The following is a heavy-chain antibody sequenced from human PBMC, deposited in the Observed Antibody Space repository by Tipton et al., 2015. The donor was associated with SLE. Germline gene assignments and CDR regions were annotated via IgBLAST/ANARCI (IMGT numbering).Heavy chain of an antibody. Sequence: TLSLTCTVSGGSISSYYWSWIRQPPGKGLEWIGYIYYSGGTNYNPSLKSRVTISVDTSKNQFSLKLSSVTAADTAVYYCARVIPLGYCSSTSCYIGAFDIWGQGTMVTVSS. J-gene: IGHJ3*02. CDR3: ARVIPLGYCSSTSCYIGAFDI. CDR2: IYYSGGT. V-gene: IGHV4-59*01. D-gene: IGHD2-2*02. CDR1: GGSISSYY.